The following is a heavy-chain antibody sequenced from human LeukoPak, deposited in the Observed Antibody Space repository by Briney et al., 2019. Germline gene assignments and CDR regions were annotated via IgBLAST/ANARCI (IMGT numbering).Heavy chain of an antibody. CDR1: GGSIRSSYYY. V-gene: IGHV4-39*01. CDR2: IYDSGST. Sequence: SETLSLTCTVSGGSIRSSYYYWGWIRQPPGKGLEWIGSIYDSGSTYYNPSLKSRVTISVDTSKNQFSLKLNSATAADTAVYYCATLPHYYDSSGYYNHSDYWGQGTLVTVSS. CDR3: ATLPHYYDSSGYYNHSDY. D-gene: IGHD3-22*01. J-gene: IGHJ4*02.